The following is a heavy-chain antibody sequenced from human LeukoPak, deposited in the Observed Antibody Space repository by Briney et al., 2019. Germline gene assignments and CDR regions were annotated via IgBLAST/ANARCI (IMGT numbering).Heavy chain of an antibody. D-gene: IGHD3-16*01. J-gene: IGHJ4*02. CDR1: GFTLSSYG. CDR3: AKGWVTFDY. Sequence: GALRLSCAASGFTLSSYGMHWVRQAPGKGLEWVSFIRYDGSNRNYADSVKGRFTISRDNSKNTLFLQMNSLRTEDTAVYYCAKGWVTFDYWGQGTLVTVSS. CDR2: IRYDGSNR. V-gene: IGHV3-30*02.